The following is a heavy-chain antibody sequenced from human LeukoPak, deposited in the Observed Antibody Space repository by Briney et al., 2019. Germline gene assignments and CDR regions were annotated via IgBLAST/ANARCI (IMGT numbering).Heavy chain of an antibody. D-gene: IGHD1-26*01. J-gene: IGHJ6*03. CDR2: ITSSSSYT. Sequence: PGRSLRLSCAASAFTFSTYNMNWVRQAPGKGLELVSSITSSSSYTFYADSVKGRFTISRDNAKNSLYLQMNSLRAEDTAIYYCARDPYNGGYGDSYYYYMDVWDKETTVTISS. V-gene: IGHV3-21*01. CDR3: ARDPYNGGYGDSYYYYMDV. CDR1: AFTFSTYN.